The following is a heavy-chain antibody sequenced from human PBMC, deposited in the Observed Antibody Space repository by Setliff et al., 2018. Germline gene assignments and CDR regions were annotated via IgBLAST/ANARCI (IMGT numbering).Heavy chain of an antibody. CDR3: ARERMYYNFWSGYSDY. CDR2: IYYSGST. D-gene: IGHD3-3*01. V-gene: IGHV4-39*07. Sequence: SETLSLTCTVSGGSISSSSYYWGWIRQPPGKGLEWIGSIYYSGSTYYNPSLKSRVTISVDASKNQFSLKLSSVTAADTAVYYCARERMYYNFWSGYSDYWGQGTLVTVSS. CDR1: GGSISSSSYY. J-gene: IGHJ4*02.